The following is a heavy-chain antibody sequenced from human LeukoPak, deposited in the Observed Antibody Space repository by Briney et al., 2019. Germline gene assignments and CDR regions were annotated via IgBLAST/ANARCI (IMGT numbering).Heavy chain of an antibody. CDR2: ISDNGSTI. J-gene: IGHJ4*02. V-gene: IGHV3-11*01. Sequence: PGGSLRLSCAASGFIFSDYYMSWLRQAPGKGLEWVSFISDNGSTIYYAASVKGRFTISRDNAKDSLYLQMNSLRAQAPAVYSSERKAVDNWGQGTLVAVSS. CDR1: GFIFSDYY. CDR3: ERKAVDN. D-gene: IGHD6-25*01.